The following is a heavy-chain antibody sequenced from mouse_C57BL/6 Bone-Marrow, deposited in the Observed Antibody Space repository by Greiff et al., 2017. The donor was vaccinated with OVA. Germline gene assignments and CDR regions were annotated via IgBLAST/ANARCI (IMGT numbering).Heavy chain of an antibody. Sequence: VKLLESGAELVRPGTSVKVSCKASGYAFTNYLIEWVKQRPGQGLEWIGVINPGSGGTNYNEKFKGKATLTADKSSSTAYMQLSSLTSEDSAVYFCASDLLLRYGDWGQGTTLTVSS. CDR2: INPGSGGT. D-gene: IGHD1-1*01. V-gene: IGHV1-54*01. CDR3: ASDLLLRYGD. J-gene: IGHJ2*01. CDR1: GYAFTNYL.